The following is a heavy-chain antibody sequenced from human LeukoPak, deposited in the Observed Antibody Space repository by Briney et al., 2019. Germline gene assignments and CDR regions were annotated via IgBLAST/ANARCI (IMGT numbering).Heavy chain of an antibody. CDR2: ISGDGGST. D-gene: IGHD4-17*01. CDR1: GFTFDDYA. CDR3: AKDWNGDYVIDY. V-gene: IGHV3-43*02. J-gene: IGHJ4*02. Sequence: RSGXSLRLSCAASGFTFDDYAMHWVRHAPGKGLEWVSLISGDGGSTYYADSVKGRFTISRDNSKNSLYLQMNSLRTEDTALYYCAKDWNGDYVIDYWGQGTLVTVSS.